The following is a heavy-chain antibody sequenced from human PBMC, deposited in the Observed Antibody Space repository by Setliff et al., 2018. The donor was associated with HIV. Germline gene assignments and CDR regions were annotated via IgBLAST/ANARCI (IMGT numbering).Heavy chain of an antibody. CDR1: GASVTSGYYY. V-gene: IGHV4-61*09. J-gene: IGHJ4*02. CDR2: VYTGGST. D-gene: IGHD3-22*01. Sequence: PSETLSLTCTVSGASVTSGYYYWSWIRQTAGKGLEWIGHVYTGGSTKYTSSLKSRVTMSLDTSRSHFSLNLTSVTAADTAVYYCASLGSSGYYFHYWGQGILVTVS. CDR3: ASLGSSGYYFHY.